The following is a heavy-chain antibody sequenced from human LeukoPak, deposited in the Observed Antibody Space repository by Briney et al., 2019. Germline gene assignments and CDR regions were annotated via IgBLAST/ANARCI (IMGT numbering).Heavy chain of an antibody. CDR1: GFTFSSYA. D-gene: IGHD3-22*01. CDR2: IIPIFGTA. J-gene: IGHJ4*02. CDR3: ARGFHYYDSSGYHTFDY. Sequence: GGSLRLSCAASGFTFSSYAISWVRQAPGQGLEWMGGIIPIFGTANYAQKFQGRVTITADESTSTAYMELSSLRSEDTAVYYCARGFHYYDSSGYHTFDYWGQGTLVTVSS. V-gene: IGHV1-69*01.